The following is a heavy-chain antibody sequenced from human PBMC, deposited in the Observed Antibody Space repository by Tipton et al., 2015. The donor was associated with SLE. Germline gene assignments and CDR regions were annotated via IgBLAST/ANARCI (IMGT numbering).Heavy chain of an antibody. Sequence: LRLSCTVSGGSISSGGYYWSWIRQPPGKGLEWIGEINHSGSTNYNPSLKSRVTISVDTSKNQFSLKLSSVTAADTAVYYCARASGDIMVYASRWFDPWGQGTLVTVSS. CDR1: GGSISSGGYY. D-gene: IGHD2-8*01. CDR2: INHSGST. J-gene: IGHJ5*02. CDR3: ARASGDIMVYASRWFDP. V-gene: IGHV4-39*07.